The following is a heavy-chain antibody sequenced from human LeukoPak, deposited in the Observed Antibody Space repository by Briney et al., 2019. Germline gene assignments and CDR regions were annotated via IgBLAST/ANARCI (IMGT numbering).Heavy chain of an antibody. J-gene: IGHJ5*02. CDR1: GFTLSNAW. CDR2: IKSNTDGGTT. V-gene: IGHV3-15*01. D-gene: IGHD3-16*01. CDR3: ARGGHWFDP. Sequence: GGSLRLSCAVSGFTLSNAWMTWVRQAPGKGLQWVGRIKSNTDGGTTDYAAPVKGRFTISRDDSENTLYLKIDSLKTEDTAVYYCARGGHWFDPWGQGTLVTVSS.